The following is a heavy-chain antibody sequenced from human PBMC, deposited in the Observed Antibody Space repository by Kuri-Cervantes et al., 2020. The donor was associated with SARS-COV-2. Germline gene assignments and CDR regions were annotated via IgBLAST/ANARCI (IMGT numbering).Heavy chain of an antibody. CDR1: GYTLTELS. J-gene: IGHJ5*02. D-gene: IGHD3-3*01. CDR3: AREDYGFWSGYSTEEKYNPFDP. Sequence: ASVKVSCKVSGYTLTELSMHRVRQAPGKGLEWMGGFDPEDGETIYAQKFQGRVTMTRDTSTSTVYMELSSLRSEDTAVYYCAREDYGFWSGYSTEEKYNPFDPWGQGTLVTVSS. CDR2: FDPEDGET. V-gene: IGHV1-24*01.